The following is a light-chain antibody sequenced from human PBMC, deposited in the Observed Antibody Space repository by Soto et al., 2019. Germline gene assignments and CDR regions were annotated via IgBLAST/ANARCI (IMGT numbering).Light chain of an antibody. CDR3: QTWVTGIYV. CDR1: SGHSSYA. CDR2: LNSDGSH. V-gene: IGLV4-69*01. Sequence: QLVLTQSPSASASLGASVKLTCTLSSGHSSYAIAWHQQQPEKGPRYLMKLNSDGSHSTGDGIPDRSSGSSSGAERYLTISSHQSEEEADSYCQTWVTGIYVFGTGTKVTVL. J-gene: IGLJ1*01.